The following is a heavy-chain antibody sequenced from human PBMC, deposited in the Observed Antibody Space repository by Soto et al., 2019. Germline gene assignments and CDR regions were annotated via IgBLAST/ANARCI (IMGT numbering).Heavy chain of an antibody. CDR1: GYTFTSYD. CDR3: ARIAHYNYYMDV. D-gene: IGHD3-22*01. J-gene: IGHJ6*03. V-gene: IGHV1-8*01. Sequence: ASVKVSCKASGYTFTSYDINWVRQATGQGLEWMGWMNPNSGNTGYAQKFQGRVTMTRNTSISTAYMELSSLRSEDTAVYYCARIAHYNYYMDVWGKGTTVTVSS. CDR2: MNPNSGNT.